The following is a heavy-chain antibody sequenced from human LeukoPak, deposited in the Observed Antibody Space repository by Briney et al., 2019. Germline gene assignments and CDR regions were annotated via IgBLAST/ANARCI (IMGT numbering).Heavy chain of an antibody. Sequence: ASVKVSCKASGYTFTRYDINWVRQATGQGREWMGWMNPNSGNTGYAQKFQGRVTMTRNTSISTAYMELSSLRSEDTAVYYCARGLPTVYYHGSGRGFDPWGQGTLVTVSS. D-gene: IGHD3-10*01. CDR1: GYTFTRYD. CDR3: ARGLPTVYYHGSGRGFDP. J-gene: IGHJ5*02. CDR2: MNPNSGNT. V-gene: IGHV1-8*01.